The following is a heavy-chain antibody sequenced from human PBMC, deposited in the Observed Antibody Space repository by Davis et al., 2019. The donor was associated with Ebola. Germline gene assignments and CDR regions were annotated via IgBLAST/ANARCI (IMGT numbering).Heavy chain of an antibody. CDR1: GFPFSAYF. J-gene: IGHJ4*02. V-gene: IGHV3-72*01. Sequence: GESLKISCAVSGFPFSAYFMDWVRLTPGKGLEWVGLSRNKENRYSTQYAASVRGRFTISRDDSKESLYLEMDNLRTEDTAVYYCARGIGAYYFDYWGQGTLVTVSS. D-gene: IGHD4-17*01. CDR2: SRNKENRYST. CDR3: ARGIGAYYFDY.